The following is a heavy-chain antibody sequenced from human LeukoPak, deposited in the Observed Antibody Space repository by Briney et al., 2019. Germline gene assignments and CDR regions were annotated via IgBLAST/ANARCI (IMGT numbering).Heavy chain of an antibody. V-gene: IGHV3-33*01. Sequence: PGGSLRLSCAASGLTFSSYGMHWVRQAPGKGLEWVAVIWYDGSNKYYAGSVKGRFTISRDNSKNTLYLQMNSLRAEDTAVYYCARDQGYCSSTSCYVRCYYYYGMDVWGKGTTVTVSS. CDR2: IWYDGSNK. CDR3: ARDQGYCSSTSCYVRCYYYYGMDV. D-gene: IGHD2-2*01. J-gene: IGHJ6*04. CDR1: GLTFSSYG.